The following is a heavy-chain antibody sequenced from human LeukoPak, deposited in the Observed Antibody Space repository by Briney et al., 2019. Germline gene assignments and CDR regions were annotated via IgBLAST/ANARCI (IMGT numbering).Heavy chain of an antibody. CDR1: GGSISSSSYY. CDR2: IYYSGST. Sequence: PSETLSLTCTVSGGSISSSSYYWGWIRQPPGKGLEWIGSIYYSGSTYYNPSLKSRVTISVDTSKNQFSLKLSSVTAADTAVYYCATHSSSWRNGGFDYWGQGTLVTVSS. CDR3: ATHSSSWRNGGFDY. D-gene: IGHD6-13*01. V-gene: IGHV4-39*01. J-gene: IGHJ4*02.